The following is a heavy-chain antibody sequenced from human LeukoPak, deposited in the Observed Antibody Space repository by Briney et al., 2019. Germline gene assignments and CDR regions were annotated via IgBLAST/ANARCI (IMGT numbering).Heavy chain of an antibody. CDR2: ISGSGGST. CDR1: RFTFSSYA. V-gene: IGHV3-23*01. D-gene: IGHD6-6*01. CDR3: AKARGIAARALFDY. Sequence: GGSLRLSCAASRFTFSSYAMSWVRQAPGKGLEWVSAISGSGGSTYYADSVKGRFIISRDNSKNALYLQMNSLRAEDTAVYYCAKARGIAARALFDYWGQGTLVTVSS. J-gene: IGHJ4*02.